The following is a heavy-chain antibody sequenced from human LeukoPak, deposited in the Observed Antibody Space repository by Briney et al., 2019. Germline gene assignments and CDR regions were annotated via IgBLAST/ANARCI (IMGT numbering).Heavy chain of an antibody. CDR1: GDSITSNSRY. D-gene: IGHD2-2*01. CDR3: GSPSRCTSDSCQKHFDY. J-gene: IGHJ4*02. V-gene: IGHV4-39*01. CDR2: IFYGGNS. Sequence: KPSETLSLTCTVSGDSITSNSRYWGWIRQPPGKGLGWIGSIFYGGNSYYSPSLKSRVTMSIDTSKNQFSLKLSSVTAADTAVYYCGSPSRCTSDSCQKHFDYWGQGALVIVSS.